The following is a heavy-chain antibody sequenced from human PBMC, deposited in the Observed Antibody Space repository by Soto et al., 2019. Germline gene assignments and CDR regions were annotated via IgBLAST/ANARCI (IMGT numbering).Heavy chain of an antibody. Sequence: PGGSLRLSCAASGFTFSSYARSWVRQAPGKGLEWVSAISGSGGSTYYADSVKGRFTISRDNSKNTLYLQMNSLRAEDTAVYYCAKDWYYYDSSGSKSWFDPWGQGTLVTVSS. CDR3: AKDWYYYDSSGSKSWFDP. J-gene: IGHJ5*02. CDR1: GFTFSSYA. CDR2: ISGSGGST. V-gene: IGHV3-23*01. D-gene: IGHD3-22*01.